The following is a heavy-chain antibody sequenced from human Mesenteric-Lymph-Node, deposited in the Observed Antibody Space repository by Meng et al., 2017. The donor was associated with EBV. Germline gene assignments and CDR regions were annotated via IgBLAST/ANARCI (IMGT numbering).Heavy chain of an antibody. CDR3: ARDRLTAMVKGGWFDP. V-gene: IGHV6-1*01. J-gene: IGHJ5*02. D-gene: IGHD5-18*01. Sequence: QVQLQQSGPGLVKPSXXXXLXXAISGDSVSSNSAAWNWIRQSPSRGLEWLGRTYYRSKWYNDYAVSVKSRITINPDTSKNQFSLQLNSVTPEDTAVYYCARDRLTAMVKGGWFDPWGQGTRVTVSS. CDR1: GDSVSSNSAA. CDR2: TYYRSKWYN.